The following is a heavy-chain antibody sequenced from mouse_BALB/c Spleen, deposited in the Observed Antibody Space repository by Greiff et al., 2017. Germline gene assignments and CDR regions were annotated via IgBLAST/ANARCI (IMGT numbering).Heavy chain of an antibody. J-gene: IGHJ3*01. CDR3: GNHYFAY. D-gene: IGHD1-1*01. V-gene: IGHV3-6*02. CDR1: GYSITSGYY. CDR2: ISYDGSN. Sequence: ESGPGLVKPSQSLSLTCSVTGYSITSGYYWNWIRQFPGNKLEWMGYISYDGSNNYNPSLKNRISITRDTSKNQFFLKLNSVTTEDTATYYCGNHYFAYWGQGTLVTVSA.